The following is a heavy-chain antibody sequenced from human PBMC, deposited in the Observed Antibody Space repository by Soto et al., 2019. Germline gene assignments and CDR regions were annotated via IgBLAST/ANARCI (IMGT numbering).Heavy chain of an antibody. Sequence: EVQLVESGGGLVQPGGSLRLSCADSGFTLSDHYMDWVRQAPGKGLEWVGRTKNKANRYTTEYAASVNGRFTISRDDSKNSLYLQMNSLKTEDTAVYYCARWVSGSPDNWGQGTLVTVSS. V-gene: IGHV3-72*01. CDR1: GFTLSDHY. D-gene: IGHD1-26*01. CDR2: TKNKANRYTT. CDR3: ARWVSGSPDN. J-gene: IGHJ4*02.